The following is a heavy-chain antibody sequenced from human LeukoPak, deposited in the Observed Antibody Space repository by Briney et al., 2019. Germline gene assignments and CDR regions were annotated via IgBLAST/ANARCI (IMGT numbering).Heavy chain of an antibody. J-gene: IGHJ4*02. CDR2: IYPRGST. Sequence: PSETLSLTCAVSGGSISSGSYSWSWIRQPPGKGLEWIGYIYPRGSTYYNPSLKGRVILSLDKSANQFSLNLSSVTAADTAVYYCARFSPRAMGNYLDFWGQGTLVTVSS. D-gene: IGHD7-27*01. CDR3: ARFSPRAMGNYLDF. CDR1: GGSISSGSYS. V-gene: IGHV4-30-2*01.